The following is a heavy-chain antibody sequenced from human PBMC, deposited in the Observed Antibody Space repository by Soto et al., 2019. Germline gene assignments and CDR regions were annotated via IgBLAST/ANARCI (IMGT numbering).Heavy chain of an antibody. J-gene: IGHJ5*02. Sequence: DVQLLEAGGGLVQPGGSLRLSCSASGFSISTHAMTWVRQAPGKGLEWVSAISNSGDVTYYADSVKGRFIISRDNSKYTLYLQVNSLSAEDTAIYFCAKGRISPGDPWGQGTLVTVSS. V-gene: IGHV3-23*01. CDR3: AKGRISPGDP. CDR2: ISNSGDVT. CDR1: GFSISTHA. D-gene: IGHD3-10*01.